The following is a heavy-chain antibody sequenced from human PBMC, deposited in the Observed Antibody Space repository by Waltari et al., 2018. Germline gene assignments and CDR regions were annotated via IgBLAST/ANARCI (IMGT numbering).Heavy chain of an antibody. V-gene: IGHV3-7*03. CDR3: ARVRYGSGSYSKYYFDY. CDR2: RKKDGSEK. D-gene: IGHD3-10*01. Sequence: VQLQESGPGLVKPSQTLSLTCIVSGDSIRSGGYYWTWIRQHPGKALEWVANRKKDGSEKYYVDSGKGRFTISRDNAKNSLYLQMNSLRAEDTAVYYCARVRYGSGSYSKYYFDYWGQGTLVTVSS. CDR1: GDSIRSGGYY. J-gene: IGHJ4*02.